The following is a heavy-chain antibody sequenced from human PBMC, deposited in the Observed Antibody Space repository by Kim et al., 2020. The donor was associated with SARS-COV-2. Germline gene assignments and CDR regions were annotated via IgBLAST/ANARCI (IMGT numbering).Heavy chain of an antibody. J-gene: IGHJ3*02. D-gene: IGHD1-26*01. Sequence: ATSVTGTFTTSRDNAKNSLYLQMHSTRAEDTAVYYCARDPNIPGGAFDIWGQGTMVTVSS. CDR3: ARDPNIPGGAFDI. V-gene: IGHV3-11*04.